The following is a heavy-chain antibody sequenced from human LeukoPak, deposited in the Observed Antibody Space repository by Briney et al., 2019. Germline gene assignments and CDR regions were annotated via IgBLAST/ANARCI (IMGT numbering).Heavy chain of an antibody. V-gene: IGHV3-30*01. D-gene: IGHD2-21*02. CDR3: ARGDLLTFDY. CDR1: GFTFSSYA. J-gene: IGHJ4*02. CDR2: ILYDGSNK. Sequence: PGRSLRLSCAASGFTFSSYAMHWVRQAPGKGLEWVAVILYDGSNKYYADSVKGRFTISRDNSKNTLYLQMNSLRAEDTAVYYCARGDLLTFDYWGQGTLVTVSS.